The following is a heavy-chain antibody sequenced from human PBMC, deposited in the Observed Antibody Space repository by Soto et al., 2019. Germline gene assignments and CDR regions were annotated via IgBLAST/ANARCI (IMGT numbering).Heavy chain of an antibody. J-gene: IGHJ6*02. D-gene: IGHD3-3*01. CDR3: ARDDFWSGPADV. CDR2: ISSSSSYI. Sequence: GGSLRLSCAASGFTFSSYSMNWVRQAPGKGLEWVSSISSSSSYIYYADSVKGRFTISRDNAKNSLYLQMNSLRAEDTAVYYCARDDFWSGPADVWGQGTTVTVS. CDR1: GFTFSSYS. V-gene: IGHV3-21*01.